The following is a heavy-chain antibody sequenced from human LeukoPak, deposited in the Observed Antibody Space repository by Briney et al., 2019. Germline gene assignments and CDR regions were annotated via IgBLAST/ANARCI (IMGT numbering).Heavy chain of an antibody. D-gene: IGHD1-26*01. V-gene: IGHV3-23*01. CDR1: GFTVSRNY. Sequence: GGSLRLSCAVSGFTVSRNYMSWVRQAAGKGLEWVSLISGSGGGTYYADSVKGRFTISRDNSKNTLYLQLNSLRVEDTVVYYCAKNRGAGSHYYYHMNVWGKGTTVTVSS. J-gene: IGHJ6*03. CDR3: AKNRGAGSHYYYHMNV. CDR2: ISGSGGGT.